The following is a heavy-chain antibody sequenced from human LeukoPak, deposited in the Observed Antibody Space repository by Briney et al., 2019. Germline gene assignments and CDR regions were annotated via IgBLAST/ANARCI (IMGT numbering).Heavy chain of an antibody. D-gene: IGHD6-19*01. CDR3: ARQRGSGCLDY. CDR2: IKQDGSET. J-gene: IGHJ4*02. Sequence: GVSLRLYCAASRFTVSNYWMSWVRQARGKGLEWVANIKQDGSETYYVDSVKGRFTISRDNAKNSLSLQMNSLRAEDTAVYYCARQRGSGCLDYWGQGTLVTVSS. CDR1: RFTVSNYW. V-gene: IGHV3-7*01.